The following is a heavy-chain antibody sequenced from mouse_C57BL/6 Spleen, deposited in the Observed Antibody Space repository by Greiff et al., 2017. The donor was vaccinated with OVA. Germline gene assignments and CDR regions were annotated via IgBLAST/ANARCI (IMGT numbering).Heavy chain of an antibody. Sequence: DVMLVESGGGLVQPGGSLKLSCAASGFTFSDYGMAWVRQAPRKGPEWVAFISNLAYSIYYADTVTGRFTISRENAKNTLYLEMSSLRSEDTAMYYCARQNYGSSYGYFDYWGQGTTLTVSS. CDR2: ISNLAYSI. D-gene: IGHD1-1*01. CDR3: ARQNYGSSYGYFDY. J-gene: IGHJ2*01. V-gene: IGHV5-15*01. CDR1: GFTFSDYG.